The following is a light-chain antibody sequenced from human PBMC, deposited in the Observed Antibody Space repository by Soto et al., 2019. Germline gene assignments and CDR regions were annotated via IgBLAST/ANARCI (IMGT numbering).Light chain of an antibody. V-gene: IGKV1-39*01. J-gene: IGKJ5*01. CDR2: AAS. CDR3: QLSDSSFT. Sequence: DIQMTQSPSSLSASVGDRVTITCRASQSIRTYLNWYQQKPGKAPKLLIYAASSLQSGVPSRFSGSGSGTDLTLTISSLQPDDFATYYCQLSDSSFTFGQGTRLEIK. CDR1: QSIRTY.